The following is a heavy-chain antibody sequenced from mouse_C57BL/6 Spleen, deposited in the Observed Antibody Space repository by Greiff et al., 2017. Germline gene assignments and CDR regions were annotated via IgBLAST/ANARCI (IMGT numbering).Heavy chain of an antibody. CDR1: GYTFTDYN. CDR3: ARWGVTTDFDY. CDR2: INPNNGGT. J-gene: IGHJ2*01. V-gene: IGHV1-18*01. D-gene: IGHD2-2*01. Sequence: EVKLQESGPELVKPGASVKIPCKASGYTFTDYNMDWVKQSHGKSLEWIGDINPNNGGTIYNQKFKGKATLTVDKSSSTAYMELRSLTSEDTAVYYCARWGVTTDFDYWGQGTTLTVSS.